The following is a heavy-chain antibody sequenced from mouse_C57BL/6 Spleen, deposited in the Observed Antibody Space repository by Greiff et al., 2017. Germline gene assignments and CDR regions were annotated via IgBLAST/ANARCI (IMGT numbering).Heavy chain of an antibody. CDR1: GYTFTSYW. CDR3: ARGGRLAWFAY. CDR2: IDPSDSYT. D-gene: IGHD6-1*01. Sequence: QVQLQQPGAELVRPGTSVKLSCKASGYTFTSYWMHWVKQRPGQGLEWIGVIDPSDSYTNYNQKFKGKATLTVDTSSSTAYMQLSSLTSEDSAVYYCARGGRLAWFAYWGQGTLVTVSA. V-gene: IGHV1-59*01. J-gene: IGHJ3*01.